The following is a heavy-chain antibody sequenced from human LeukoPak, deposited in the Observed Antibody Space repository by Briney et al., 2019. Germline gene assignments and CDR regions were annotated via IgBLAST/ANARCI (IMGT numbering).Heavy chain of an antibody. D-gene: IGHD2-2*01. Sequence: GGSLRLSCAATGFTFSSYSMDWVRQAPGKGLEWVSSISSSSSYIYYADSVKGRFTISRDNAKNSLYLQMNSLRAEDTAVYYRAKGPIVVVPAATVIDYWGQGTLVTVSS. CDR1: GFTFSSYS. CDR2: ISSSSSYI. V-gene: IGHV3-21*01. J-gene: IGHJ4*02. CDR3: AKGPIVVVPAATVIDY.